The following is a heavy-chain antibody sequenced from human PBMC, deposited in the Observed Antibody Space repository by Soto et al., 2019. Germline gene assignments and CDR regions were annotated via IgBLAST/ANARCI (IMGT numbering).Heavy chain of an antibody. CDR2: IDYTGST. Sequence: QVHLQESGPGLVKPSETLSLTCTVSGGSINNHYWSWIRQPPGKGLEWIGYIDYTGSTNYNPSLKSPVTMSVDTSKSQLSLNLTSLTAADTAIYYCARANWYSEYWGQGTLVTVSS. CDR1: GGSINNHY. CDR3: ARANWYSEY. J-gene: IGHJ4*02. D-gene: IGHD7-27*01. V-gene: IGHV4-59*11.